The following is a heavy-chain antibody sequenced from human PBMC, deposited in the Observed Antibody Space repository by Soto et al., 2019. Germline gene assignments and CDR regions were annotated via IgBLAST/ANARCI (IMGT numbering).Heavy chain of an antibody. J-gene: IGHJ4*02. CDR3: ARDPSAGDSAGY. CDR2: IIPILGIA. V-gene: IGHV1-69*08. Sequence: QVQLVQSGAEVKKPGSSVKVSCKASGGTFSSYTISWVRQAPGQGLEWMGRIIPILGIANYAQKFQGRVTITADKSTSTVYMELSSLRSEDTAVYYCARDPSAGDSAGYWGQGTLVTVSS. CDR1: GGTFSSYT. D-gene: IGHD2-21*01.